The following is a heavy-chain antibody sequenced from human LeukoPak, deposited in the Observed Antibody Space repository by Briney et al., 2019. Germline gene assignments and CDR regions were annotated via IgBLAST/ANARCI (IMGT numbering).Heavy chain of an antibody. CDR2: ISAYNGNT. J-gene: IGHJ1*01. D-gene: IGHD3-22*01. Sequence: ASVKVSCKASGYTFTSYGISWVRQAPGQGLEWMGWISAYNGNTNYAQKLQGRVTMTTDTSTSTAYMELRSLRSDDTAVYYCARGVDDSSGYLASSEYFQHWGQGTLVTVSS. V-gene: IGHV1-18*01. CDR3: ARGVDDSSGYLASSEYFQH. CDR1: GYTFTSYG.